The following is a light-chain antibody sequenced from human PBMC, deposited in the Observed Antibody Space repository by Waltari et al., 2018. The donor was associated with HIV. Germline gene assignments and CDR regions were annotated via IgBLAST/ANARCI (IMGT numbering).Light chain of an antibody. CDR2: QDS. CDR1: NLGDKY. CDR3: QAWDSSTVV. Sequence: SYELTQPPSVSVSPGQTARITCSGDNLGDKYACWYQQKPGQSPVVVIYQDSKRTSGIPERFSGSNSGNTATLTISGTQAMDEADYYCQAWDSSTVVFGGGTKLTVL. J-gene: IGLJ2*01. V-gene: IGLV3-1*01.